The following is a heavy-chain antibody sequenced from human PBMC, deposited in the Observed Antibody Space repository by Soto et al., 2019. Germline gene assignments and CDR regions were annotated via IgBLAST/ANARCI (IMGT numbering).Heavy chain of an antibody. CDR2: MNPNSGNT. Sequence: ASVKVSCKASGYTFTSYDINWVRQATGQGLEWMGWMNPNSGNTGYAQKFQGRVTMTRNTSISTAYMELSSLRSEDTAVYYCARGLRGYRDGLDDFDIWGPGTVGTVS. V-gene: IGHV1-8*01. J-gene: IGHJ3*02. CDR3: ARGLRGYRDGLDDFDI. D-gene: IGHD2-15*01. CDR1: GYTFTSYD.